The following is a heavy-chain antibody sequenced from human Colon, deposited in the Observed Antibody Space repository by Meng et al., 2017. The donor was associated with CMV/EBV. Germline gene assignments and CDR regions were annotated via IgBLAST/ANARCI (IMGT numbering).Heavy chain of an antibody. V-gene: IGHV3-21*01. CDR1: GLTFISYS. J-gene: IGHJ4*02. D-gene: IGHD3-10*01. CDR2: ISTTVSYV. CDR3: AREPGTYGYFDF. Sequence: VEALERLVQPGGSVIPSFVAPGLTFISYSCTGIRQSPGKGLGWVSSISTTVSYVYYADSVKGRFTISRDNAKNSLYLQMDSLRAEDTAVYYCAREPGTYGYFDFWGQGTLVTVSS.